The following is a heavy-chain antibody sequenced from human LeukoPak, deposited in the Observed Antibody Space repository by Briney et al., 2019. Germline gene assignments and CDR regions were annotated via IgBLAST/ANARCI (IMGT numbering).Heavy chain of an antibody. CDR3: ARGEYSYGLGFDY. CDR1: GYSFTDYY. D-gene: IGHD5-18*01. CDR2: ISAYNGNT. J-gene: IGHJ4*02. V-gene: IGHV1-18*01. Sequence: ASVKVSCKASGYSFTDYYMHWVRQAPGQGLEWMGWISAYNGNTNYAQKLQGRVTMTTDTSTSTAYMELRSLRSDDTAVYYCARGEYSYGLGFDYWGQGTLVTVSS.